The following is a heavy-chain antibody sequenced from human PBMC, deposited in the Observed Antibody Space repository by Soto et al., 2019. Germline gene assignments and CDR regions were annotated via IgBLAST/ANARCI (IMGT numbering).Heavy chain of an antibody. Sequence: QLQLQESGPGLVKPSETLSLTCTVSGGSISSSSYYWGWIHQPPGKGLEWIGSIYYRGNTYYNPSRQSRVPITVDTSKNQFSLKLSSVPAADTAVYYCAREGGGYCSGGSCQVDYWGQGTLVTVSS. D-gene: IGHD2-15*01. J-gene: IGHJ4*02. CDR3: AREGGGYCSGGSCQVDY. CDR2: IYYRGNT. CDR1: GGSISSSSYY. V-gene: IGHV4-39*02.